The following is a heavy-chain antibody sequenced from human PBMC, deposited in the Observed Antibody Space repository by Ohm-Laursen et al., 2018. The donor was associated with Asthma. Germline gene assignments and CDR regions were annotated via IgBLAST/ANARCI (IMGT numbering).Heavy chain of an antibody. CDR2: ISYDGSNK. V-gene: IGHV3-30*04. Sequence: SLRLSCTASGFTFRSYAMHWVRQAPGKGLEWVAVISYDGSNKYYADSVKGRFTISRDNSKNTLYLQMNSLRAEDTAVYYCAKEGGPYYYDSSGPAGYWGQGTLVTVSS. J-gene: IGHJ4*02. CDR1: GFTFRSYA. CDR3: AKEGGPYYYDSSGPAGY. D-gene: IGHD3-22*01.